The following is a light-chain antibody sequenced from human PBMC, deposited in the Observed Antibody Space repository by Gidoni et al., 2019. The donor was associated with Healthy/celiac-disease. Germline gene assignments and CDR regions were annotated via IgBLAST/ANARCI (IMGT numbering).Light chain of an antibody. CDR3: QKYNSAPFT. CDR1: QDISNY. CDR2: GAS. V-gene: IGKV1-27*01. Sequence: DIQTPQSPSPLSAPVGDKVTNSCRASQDISNYLAWYQQKPGKVPKLLIYGASTLQSGVPSRFSGSGSGTDFTLTISSLQPEDVAAYYCQKYNSAPFTFGPGTKVDIK. J-gene: IGKJ3*01.